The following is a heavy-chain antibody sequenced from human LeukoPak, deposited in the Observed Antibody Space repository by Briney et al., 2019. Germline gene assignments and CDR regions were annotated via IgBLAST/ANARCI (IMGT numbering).Heavy chain of an antibody. J-gene: IGHJ4*02. CDR1: GGSISSGSYY. D-gene: IGHD2-21*02. Sequence: PSETLSLTCTVSGGSISSGSYYWSWIRQPPGKGLEWIGYIYYSGSTNYNPSLKSRVTISVDTSKNQFSLKLSSVTAADTAVYYCARTGVTAIYWGQGTLVTVSS. V-gene: IGHV4-61*01. CDR2: IYYSGST. CDR3: ARTGVTAIY.